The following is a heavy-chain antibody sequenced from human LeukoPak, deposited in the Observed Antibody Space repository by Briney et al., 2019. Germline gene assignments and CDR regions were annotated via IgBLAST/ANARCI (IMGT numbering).Heavy chain of an antibody. CDR3: AKLSSNWYFDS. CDR2: IYTSGST. J-gene: IGHJ4*02. D-gene: IGHD1-1*01. CDR1: GGSISSYY. V-gene: IGHV4-4*07. Sequence: NSSETLSLTCTVSGGSISSYYWSWIRQPAGKGLEWIGRIYTSGSTNYNPSLKSRVTMSVDTSKNQFSLSLSVVAAADTAVYYCAKLSSNWYFDSWGRGTLVTVSS.